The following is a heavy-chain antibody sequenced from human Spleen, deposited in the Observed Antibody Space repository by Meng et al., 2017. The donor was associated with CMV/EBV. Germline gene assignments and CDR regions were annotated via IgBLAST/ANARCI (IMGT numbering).Heavy chain of an antibody. V-gene: IGHV4-39*01. J-gene: IGHJ4*02. Sequence: SETLSLTCIVSGVSVSRTSNYWGWIRQPPGKGLEWIGSIYDSGSTYYNPSLKSRLTISIDTSKNQFSLNLSSVTAADTAIYYCAKRRSRIAAIDYWGQGTLVTVSS. CDR3: AKRRSRIAAIDY. CDR1: GVSVSRTSNY. D-gene: IGHD2-15*01. CDR2: IYDSGST.